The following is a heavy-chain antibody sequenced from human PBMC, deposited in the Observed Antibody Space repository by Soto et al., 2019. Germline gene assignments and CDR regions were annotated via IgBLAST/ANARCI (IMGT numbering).Heavy chain of an antibody. Sequence: QVQLQQWGAGLLKPSETLSLTCAVYGGSFSGYYWSWIRQPPGKGLEWIGEINHSGSTNYNPSLKSRVTISVDTSKNQFSLKLSSVTAADTAVYYCARGKPVLLCFGESAGVDVWGQGTTVTVSS. CDR2: INHSGST. CDR1: GGSFSGYY. V-gene: IGHV4-34*01. D-gene: IGHD3-10*01. CDR3: ARGKPVLLCFGESAGVDV. J-gene: IGHJ6*02.